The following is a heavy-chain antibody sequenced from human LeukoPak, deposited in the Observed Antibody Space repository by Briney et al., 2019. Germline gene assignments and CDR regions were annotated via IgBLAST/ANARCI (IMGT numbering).Heavy chain of an antibody. Sequence: ASVKVSCKVSGYKTLIEVSMYWVRQAPGKGLEWMGGLDPEDDETFYAQSFQGRVTMTEDTSTDTAYMELSSLRSEDTATYYCATGPGGYSGYDSWGQGTLVTVSS. CDR1: GYKTLIEVS. CDR2: LDPEDDET. V-gene: IGHV1-24*01. J-gene: IGHJ4*02. D-gene: IGHD5-12*01. CDR3: ATGPGGYSGYDS.